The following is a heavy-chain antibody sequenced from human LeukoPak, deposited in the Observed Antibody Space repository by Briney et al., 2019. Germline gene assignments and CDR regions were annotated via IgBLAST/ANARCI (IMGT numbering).Heavy chain of an antibody. CDR1: GFTASSNY. Sequence: GGSLRLSCAASGFTASSNYMSWVRQAPGKGLEWVSVIYSGGSTYYADSVKGRFTISRDNSKNTLYLQMNSLRAEDTAVYYCSRVTTGSSLFDSWGQGTLVTVSS. CDR3: SRVTTGSSLFDS. V-gene: IGHV3-66*01. J-gene: IGHJ4*02. D-gene: IGHD1-1*01. CDR2: IYSGGST.